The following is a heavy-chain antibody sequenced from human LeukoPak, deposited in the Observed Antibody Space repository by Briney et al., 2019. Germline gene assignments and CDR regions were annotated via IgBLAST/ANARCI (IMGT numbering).Heavy chain of an antibody. CDR3: ANLHDY. V-gene: IGHV3-30*18. J-gene: IGHJ4*02. Sequence: GGSLRLSCAASGFAFTTHAMHWVRQAPGRGLEWVAVISYDGTIKYYADSVKGRFTISRDNSKNTLYLQMNSLRAEDTAVYHCANLHDYWGQGTLVTVSS. CDR2: ISYDGTIK. CDR1: GFAFTTHA.